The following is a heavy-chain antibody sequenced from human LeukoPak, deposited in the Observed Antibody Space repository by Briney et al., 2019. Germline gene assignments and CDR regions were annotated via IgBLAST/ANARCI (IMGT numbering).Heavy chain of an antibody. V-gene: IGHV3-30*02. D-gene: IGHD3-16*01. J-gene: IGHJ4*02. CDR1: GFTFSKYG. Sequence: GGSLRLSCATSGFTFSKYGMHWVRQTPGKGLEWVAFIRYDGSNTYYTDSVKGRFTISRDNSKNTLYLQMNSLRAEDTAVYYCARADGGGYFRGADYWGQGTLVTVSS. CDR2: IRYDGSNT. CDR3: ARADGGGYFRGADY.